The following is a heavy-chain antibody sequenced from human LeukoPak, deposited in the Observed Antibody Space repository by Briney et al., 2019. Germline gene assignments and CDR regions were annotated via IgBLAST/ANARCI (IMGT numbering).Heavy chain of an antibody. Sequence: GGSLRLSCAASGFTFSNYEMNWVRQAPGKGLEWVAYISSSGSTIYYADSVKGRFTISRDNAKNSLYLQMNSLRAEDTAVYYCARDDSYGLDYWGQGTRVTVSS. J-gene: IGHJ4*02. CDR3: ARDDSYGLDY. V-gene: IGHV3-48*03. D-gene: IGHD5-18*01. CDR2: ISSSGSTI. CDR1: GFTFSNYE.